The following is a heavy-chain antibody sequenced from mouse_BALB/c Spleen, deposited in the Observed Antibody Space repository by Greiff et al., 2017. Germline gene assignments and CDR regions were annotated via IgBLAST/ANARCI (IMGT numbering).Heavy chain of an antibody. D-gene: IGHD2-3*01. V-gene: IGHV3-2*02. Sequence: VQLQQSGPGLVKPSQSLSLTCTVTGYSITSDYAWNWIRQFPGNKLEWMGYISYSGSTSYNPSLKSRISITRDTSKNQFFLQLNSVTTEDTATYYCARSGDGYYGYAMDYWGQGTSVTVSS. J-gene: IGHJ4*01. CDR3: ARSGDGYYGYAMDY. CDR2: ISYSGST. CDR1: GYSITSDYA.